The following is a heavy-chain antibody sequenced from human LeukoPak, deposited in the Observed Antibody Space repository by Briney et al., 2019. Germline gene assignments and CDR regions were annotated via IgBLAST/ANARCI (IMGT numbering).Heavy chain of an antibody. CDR3: ARDPGAGPELTTLFLDY. CDR2: INNDGSRT. Sequence: PGGSLRLSCAASGFTFSTYWMHWVRQAPGKGLVWVSRINNDGSRTNYADSVKGRFTISRDNAKNTLSLQMSDLRAEDTAVYHCARDPGAGPELTTLFLDYWGQGTLVTVSS. V-gene: IGHV3-74*01. D-gene: IGHD4-11*01. CDR1: GFTFSTYW. J-gene: IGHJ4*02.